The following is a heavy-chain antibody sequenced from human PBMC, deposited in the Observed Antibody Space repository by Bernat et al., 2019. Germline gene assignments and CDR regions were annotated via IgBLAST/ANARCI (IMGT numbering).Heavy chain of an antibody. CDR3: ARGYCNGGACYSSSDY. D-gene: IGHD2-15*01. J-gene: IGHJ4*02. V-gene: IGHV3-21*05. CDR1: GFTFRSYS. Sequence: EVQLVESGGGLVKPGGSLRLSCATSGFTFRSYSMNWVRQAPGKGLEWVSYISRSSDHIYYADSVKGRFTISRDDAKNSLYLQLNSLRAEDPAVYYCARGYCNGGACYSSSDYWGQGALVTVSS. CDR2: ISRSSDHI.